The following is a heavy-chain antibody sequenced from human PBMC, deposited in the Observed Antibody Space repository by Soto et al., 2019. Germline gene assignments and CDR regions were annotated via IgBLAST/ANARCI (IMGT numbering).Heavy chain of an antibody. V-gene: IGHV4-4*07. CDR3: ARDRLYYYDSSGYASYYYYGMDV. CDR2: IYTSGST. CDR1: GGSISSYY. D-gene: IGHD3-22*01. Sequence: PSETLSLTCTVSGGSISSYYWSWIRQPAGKGLEWIGRIYTSGSTNYNPSLKSRVTMSVDTSKNQFSLKLSSVTAADTAVYYCARDRLYYYDSSGYASYYYYGMDVWGQGTTVTSP. J-gene: IGHJ6*02.